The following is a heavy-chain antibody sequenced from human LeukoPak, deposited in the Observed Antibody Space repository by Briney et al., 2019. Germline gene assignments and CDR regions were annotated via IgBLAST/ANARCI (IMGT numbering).Heavy chain of an antibody. CDR1: GFTFDDYA. CDR3: AKVGCGSFLEGFDY. CDR2: ISWNSGSI. Sequence: PGRSLRLSCAASGFTFDDYAMHWVRQAPGKGLEWVSGISWNSGSIGYADSVKGRFTISRDNAKNSLYLQMNSLRAEDTALYYCAKVGCGSFLEGFDYWGQGTLVTVSS. J-gene: IGHJ4*02. V-gene: IGHV3-9*01. D-gene: IGHD1-26*01.